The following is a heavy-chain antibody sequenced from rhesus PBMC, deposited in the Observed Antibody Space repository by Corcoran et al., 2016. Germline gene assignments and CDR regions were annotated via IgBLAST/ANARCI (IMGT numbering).Heavy chain of an antibody. V-gene: IGHV4-81*01. J-gene: IGHJ4*01. CDR1: GGSISGYY. Sequence: QVQLQESGPGLVKPSETLSLTCAVSGGSISGYYWSWIRQPPGKGRVGIGEIDGKFASTNYNPSLKSRVTISKDTSKNQFSLKLSSVTAADTAVYYCAREYRITIFGVVITSWYFDYWGQGVLVTVSS. D-gene: IGHD3-3*01. CDR2: IDGKFAST. CDR3: AREYRITIFGVVITSWYFDY.